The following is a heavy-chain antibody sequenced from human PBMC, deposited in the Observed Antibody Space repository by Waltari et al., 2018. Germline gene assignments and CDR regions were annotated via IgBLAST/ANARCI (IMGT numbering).Heavy chain of an antibody. CDR3: VKGIWTSAASYYAGLDV. CDR1: GLCFSTYG. CDR2: IHNDGSRT. V-gene: IGHV3-23*03. Sequence: EVQVLESGGDLVQPGGSLRLSCAASGLCFSTYGLSLVRQGPGKGLEWVSGIHNDGSRTYYVDSVKGRFTISRDNSKNTMSLQMNSLRAEDTGIYYCVKGIWTSAASYYAGLDVWGQGTTVTVSS. J-gene: IGHJ6*02. D-gene: IGHD3-22*01.